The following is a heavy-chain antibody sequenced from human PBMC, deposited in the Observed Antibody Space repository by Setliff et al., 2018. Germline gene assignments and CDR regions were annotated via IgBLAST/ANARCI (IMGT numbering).Heavy chain of an antibody. CDR3: ARAIGYCSSTSCYILGPHYYFDY. Sequence: PSDTLSLTCAVSGYSISSGYYWGWIRQPPGKGLEWIGSIYHSGSTYYNPSLKSRVTISVDTSKNQFSLKLSSVTAADTAVYYCARAIGYCSSTSCYILGPHYYFDYWGQGTLVTVSS. D-gene: IGHD2-2*02. J-gene: IGHJ4*02. V-gene: IGHV4-38-2*01. CDR1: GYSISSGYY. CDR2: IYHSGST.